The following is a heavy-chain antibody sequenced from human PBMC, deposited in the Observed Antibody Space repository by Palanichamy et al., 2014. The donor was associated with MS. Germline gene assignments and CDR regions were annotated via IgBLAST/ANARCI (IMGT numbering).Heavy chain of an antibody. CDR3: TTDQGNRSDYYHFDY. J-gene: IGHJ4*02. Sequence: EVQLVESGGGLVKPGGSLRLSCAASGFTLSNAWMRWVRQAPGKRLECVGRILSKVDGGTTQYAAPVKGRFIISRDDSQNTLYLQMNSLRTEDTAVYYCTTDQGNRSDYYHFDYWGQGALVTVSS. CDR1: GFTLSNAW. D-gene: IGHD3-22*01. CDR2: ILSKVDGGTT. V-gene: IGHV3-15*01.